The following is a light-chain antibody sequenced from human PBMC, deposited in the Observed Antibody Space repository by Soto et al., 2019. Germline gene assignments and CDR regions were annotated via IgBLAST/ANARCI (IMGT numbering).Light chain of an antibody. CDR3: CSYAGSCTLV. V-gene: IGLV2-23*01. J-gene: IGLJ1*01. CDR2: EDI. Sequence: QSALTQPASVSGSPGQSITISCTGTSRDVGRYTLVSWYQQHPGKAPKLMIYEDIQRPSGVSNRFSGSKSDNTASLTISGLQAEDEGDYFCCSYAGSCTLVFGTGTKVTVL. CDR1: SRDVGRYTL.